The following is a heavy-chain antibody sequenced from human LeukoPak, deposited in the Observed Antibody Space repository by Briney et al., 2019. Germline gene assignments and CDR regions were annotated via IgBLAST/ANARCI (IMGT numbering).Heavy chain of an antibody. CDR1: GGSISGSSYY. D-gene: IGHD5-24*01. CDR2: IYYSGST. V-gene: IGHV4-39*01. J-gene: IGHJ4*02. CDR3: ARQGVEDGYKTDFDY. Sequence: SETLSLTCTVSGGSISGSSYYWGWIRQPPGKGLEWIGSIYYSGSTYYNPSLKSRVTISVDTSKNQFSLKLSSVTAADTAVYYCARQGVEDGYKTDFDYWGQGTLVTVSS.